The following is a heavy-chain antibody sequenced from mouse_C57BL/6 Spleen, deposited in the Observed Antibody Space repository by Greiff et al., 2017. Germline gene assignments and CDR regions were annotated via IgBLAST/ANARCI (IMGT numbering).Heavy chain of an antibody. CDR1: GYTFTSYW. J-gene: IGHJ2*01. D-gene: IGHD2-5*01. Sequence: QVQLQQPGAELVRPGTSVKLSCKASGYTFTSYWMHWVKQRPGQGLEWIGVIDPSDSYTNYNQKFKGKATLTVDTSSSTAYMQLSSLTSEDSAFYYCARSTVYSNYFDYWGQGTTLTVSS. CDR3: ARSTVYSNYFDY. CDR2: IDPSDSYT. V-gene: IGHV1-59*01.